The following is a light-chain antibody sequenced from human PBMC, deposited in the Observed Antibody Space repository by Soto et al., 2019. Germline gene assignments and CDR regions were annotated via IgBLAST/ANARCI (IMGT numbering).Light chain of an antibody. CDR2: DAS. CDR3: QQYNYSPTT. Sequence: EIVLTQSPGTLSLSPGERATLSCRASQSVSSSYLAWYQQKPGQAPRLLIYDASSRATGIPDRFSGSGSGKDFTLTISRLEPEDFAVYYCQQYNYSPTTFGQGTKVEIK. J-gene: IGKJ1*01. CDR1: QSVSSSY. V-gene: IGKV3-20*01.